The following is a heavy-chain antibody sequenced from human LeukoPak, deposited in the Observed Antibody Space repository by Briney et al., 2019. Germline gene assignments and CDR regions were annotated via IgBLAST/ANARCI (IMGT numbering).Heavy chain of an antibody. CDR3: ARDAIGMDV. CDR1: GGSISTYY. V-gene: IGHV4-59*12. Sequence: SETLSLTCTVSGGSISTYYWSWIRQPPGKGLEWIAYIDYRGSTTYNPSLRSRVTISVDTSRNQFSLKLSSVTAADTAVYYCARDAIGMDVWGQGTTVTVSS. CDR2: IDYRGST. J-gene: IGHJ6*02.